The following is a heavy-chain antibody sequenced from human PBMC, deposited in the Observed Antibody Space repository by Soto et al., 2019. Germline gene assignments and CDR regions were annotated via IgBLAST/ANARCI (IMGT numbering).Heavy chain of an antibody. J-gene: IGHJ4*02. D-gene: IGHD6-19*01. CDR2: IHNSGIT. CDR3: ATWEQWLALDH. V-gene: IGHV4-59*01. Sequence: SPTCTVTVVTISSYSWSLIRHPPGKGLEWIGYIHNSGITNYNPSLKSRVTISADTSKNQFSLKVTSMTSADTAVYYCATWEQWLALDHWGLGIPVTVSS. CDR1: VVTISSYS.